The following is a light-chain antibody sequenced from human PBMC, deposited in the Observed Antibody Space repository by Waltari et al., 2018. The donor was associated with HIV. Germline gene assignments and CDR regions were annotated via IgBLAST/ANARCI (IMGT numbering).Light chain of an antibody. J-gene: IGKJ1*01. CDR1: QSVNSN. CDR2: GTS. V-gene: IGKV3-15*01. Sequence: EILMTQSPATLSVSPGERATLSGRASQSVNSNLAWYQQKPGQTRRPLIYGTSTRATDSPARFSGSGSGTEFTLTTSSLQSEDFAVYYCHHYNNWRETFGQGTKVEIK. CDR3: HHYNNWRET.